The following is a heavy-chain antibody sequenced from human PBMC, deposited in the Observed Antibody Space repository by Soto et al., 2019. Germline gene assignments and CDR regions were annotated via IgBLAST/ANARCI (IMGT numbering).Heavy chain of an antibody. CDR2: VKSKTDGRAT. V-gene: IGHV3-15*01. CDR1: GFSFNKAW. CDR3: NTVPSERYSAWLFNPDAFGV. Sequence: EAQLVESGGGQVEPGGSLTLSCAASGFSFNKAWMSWVRQAPGKGLEWVGRVKSKTDGRATDYAASVKGRFIISRDDSSNTLDLHMNSLQTEDTAVYYCNTVPSERYSAWLFNPDAFGVWGQGTMVIVSS. D-gene: IGHD3-9*01. J-gene: IGHJ3*01.